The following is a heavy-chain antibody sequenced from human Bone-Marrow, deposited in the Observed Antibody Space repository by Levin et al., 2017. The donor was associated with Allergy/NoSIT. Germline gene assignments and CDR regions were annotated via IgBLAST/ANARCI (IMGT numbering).Heavy chain of an antibody. J-gene: IGHJ5*02. CDR1: GSTFNDYH. Sequence: GGSLRLSCKASGSTFNDYHIHWVRQAPGQGLEWMGCINPRSGDTKDAQKFQGRVTMTRDTSISTAYMELSSLTSDATAIYYCARDAPYYDCLYNWLDPWGQGSLVTVSS. CDR3: ARDAPYYDCLYNWLDP. CDR2: INPRSGDT. D-gene: IGHD3-3*01. V-gene: IGHV1-2*02.